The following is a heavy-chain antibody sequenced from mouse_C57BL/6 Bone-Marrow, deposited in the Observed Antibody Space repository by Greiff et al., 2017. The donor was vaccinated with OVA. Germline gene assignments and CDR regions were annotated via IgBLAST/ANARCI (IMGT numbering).Heavy chain of an antibody. CDR3: ARKRDYDEDY. Sequence: VQLQQSGPVLVKPGASVKMSCKASGYTFTDYYMNWVKQSHGKSLEWIGVINPYNGGTSYNQKFKGKATLTVDKSSSTAYMELNSLTSEDSAVYYCARKRDYDEDYWGKGTTLTVSS. D-gene: IGHD2-4*01. V-gene: IGHV1-19*01. CDR2: INPYNGGT. J-gene: IGHJ2*01. CDR1: GYTFTDYY.